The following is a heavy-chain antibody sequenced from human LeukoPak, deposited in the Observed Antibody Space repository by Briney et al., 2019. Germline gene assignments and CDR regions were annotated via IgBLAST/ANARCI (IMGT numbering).Heavy chain of an antibody. J-gene: IGHJ6*03. CDR1: GGTFIRYA. V-gene: IGHV1-69*05. CDR3: AREIRRQLLRYYYYYMDV. CDR2: IIPIFGTA. D-gene: IGHD6-6*01. Sequence: GASVKVSCKASGGTFIRYAISWVGQAAGQGGEWMGGIIPIFGTANYAQKFQGRVTNTRDESTSTAYMELSSLRSEHTAVYYCAREIRRQLLRYYYYYMDVWGKGTTVTVSS.